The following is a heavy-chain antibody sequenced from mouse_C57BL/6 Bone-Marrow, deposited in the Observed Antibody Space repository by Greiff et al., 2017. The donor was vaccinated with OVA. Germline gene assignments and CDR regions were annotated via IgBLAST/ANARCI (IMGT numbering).Heavy chain of an antibody. J-gene: IGHJ1*03. CDR2: INYDGSST. CDR1: GFTFSDYY. D-gene: IGHD2-1*01. CDR3: ARVYTGSEGYFDV. V-gene: IGHV5-16*01. Sequence: EVKLMESEGGLVQPGSSMKLSCTASGFTFSDYYMAWVRQVPEKGLEWVANINYDGSSTYYLDSLKSRFIISRDNAKNILYLQMSSLKSEDTATYYCARVYTGSEGYFDVWGTGTTVTVSS.